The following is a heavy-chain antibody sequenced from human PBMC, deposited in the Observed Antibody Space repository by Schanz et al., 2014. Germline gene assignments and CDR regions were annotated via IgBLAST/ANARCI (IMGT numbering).Heavy chain of an antibody. J-gene: IGHJ4*02. CDR3: AKVAPAATDLDS. Sequence: VQLLESGGGLVQPGGSLRLSCAASGFTFSDYYMTWIRQAPGKGLEWVSDISDSGDSTHYADSVKGRFTISRDNAKNSLFQQMNSLSAEDTAGYYCAKVAPAATDLDSWGLGTLVTVSS. D-gene: IGHD2-2*01. CDR1: GFTFSDYY. CDR2: ISDSGDST. V-gene: IGHV3-11*01.